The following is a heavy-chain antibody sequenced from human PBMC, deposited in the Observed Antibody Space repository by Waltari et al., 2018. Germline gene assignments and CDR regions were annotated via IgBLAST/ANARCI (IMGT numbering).Heavy chain of an antibody. D-gene: IGHD6-13*01. J-gene: IGHJ4*02. CDR3: AKEHRSWRNFEDY. V-gene: IGHV3-30*18. CDR1: GFTFSSYG. Sequence: QVQLVESGGGVVQPGRSLRLSCAASGFTFSSYGMHWVRQAPGKGLEWVSVISYDGSNKYYAESVKGRFTISRDNSKNTLYLQMNSLRAEDTAVYYCAKEHRSWRNFEDYWGQGTLVTVSS. CDR2: ISYDGSNK.